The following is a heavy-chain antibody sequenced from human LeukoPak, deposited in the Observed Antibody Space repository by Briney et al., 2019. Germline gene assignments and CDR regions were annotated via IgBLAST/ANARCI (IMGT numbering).Heavy chain of an antibody. Sequence: GGSLRLPCAASGFTFSSYAMSWVRQAPGKGLEWVSAISGGGGSTYYADSVKGRFTISRDNSKNTLYLQMNSLRAEDTAVYYCAKGREGYCSSTSCYWGAFDIWGQGTMVTVSS. CDR2: ISGGGGST. CDR3: AKGREGYCSSTSCYWGAFDI. D-gene: IGHD2-2*01. CDR1: GFTFSSYA. J-gene: IGHJ3*02. V-gene: IGHV3-23*01.